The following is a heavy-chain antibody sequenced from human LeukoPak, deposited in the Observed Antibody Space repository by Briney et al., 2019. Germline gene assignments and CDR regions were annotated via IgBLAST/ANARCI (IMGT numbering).Heavy chain of an antibody. D-gene: IGHD6-6*01. CDR2: IYYSGST. V-gene: IGHV4-39*01. J-gene: IGHJ4*02. CDR1: GGSISSSSYY. Sequence: KPSETLSLTCTVSGGSISSSSYYWGWIRQPPGKGLEWIRSIYYSGSTYYNPSLKSRVTISVHTSKNQFSLKLSSVTAADTAVYXXXXXXSQYSSSTGFDYWGQGTLVTVSS. CDR3: XXXXSQYSSSTGFDY.